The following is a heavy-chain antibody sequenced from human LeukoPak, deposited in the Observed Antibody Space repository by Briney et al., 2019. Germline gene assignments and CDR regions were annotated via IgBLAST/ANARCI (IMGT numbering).Heavy chain of an antibody. CDR1: GGSISGYY. V-gene: IGHV4-59*08. D-gene: IGHD5-18*01. Sequence: PSETLSLTCSVSGGSISGYYWTWIRQPPRKGLEWIVYIHYGGNTNYNPSLRSRVTISLDTSNNRFSLRLTSVTAADTAVYYCARHFTDTASPLPFDYWGQGTLVTVSS. J-gene: IGHJ4*02. CDR2: IHYGGNT. CDR3: ARHFTDTASPLPFDY.